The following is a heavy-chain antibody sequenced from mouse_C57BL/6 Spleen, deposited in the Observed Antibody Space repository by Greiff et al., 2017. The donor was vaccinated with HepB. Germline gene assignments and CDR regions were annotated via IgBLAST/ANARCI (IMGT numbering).Heavy chain of an antibody. D-gene: IGHD3-3*01. CDR3: SRGGLRSGYIDV. Sequence: QVQLQQPGAELVKPGASVKMSCKASGYTFTSYWITWVKQSPGQGLEWIGEINPGSGSTNYNEKFKSKATLTVDTSSSTAYVQLSSLTSEDSAVYYCSRGGLRSGYIDVWGTGTTVTVSS. CDR2: INPGSGST. CDR1: GYTFTSYW. J-gene: IGHJ1*03. V-gene: IGHV1-55*01.